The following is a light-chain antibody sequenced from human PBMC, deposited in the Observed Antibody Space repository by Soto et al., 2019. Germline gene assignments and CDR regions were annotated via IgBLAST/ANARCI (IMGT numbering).Light chain of an antibody. V-gene: IGLV1-51*01. J-gene: IGLJ3*02. CDR1: SSNIGKKY. CDR3: GTWDTSLSAGV. CDR2: DNN. Sequence: QSVLTQPPSVSAAPGQKVTISCSGSSSNIGKKYVSWYQQLPGTAPKLLIYDNNKRPSGIPDRFSGSKSGTSATLGITGLQTGDEADYYCGTWDTSLSAGVFGGGTKVTVL.